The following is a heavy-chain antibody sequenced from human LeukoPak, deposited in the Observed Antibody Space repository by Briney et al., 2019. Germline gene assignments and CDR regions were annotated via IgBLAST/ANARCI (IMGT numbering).Heavy chain of an antibody. V-gene: IGHV3-23*01. CDR3: ATLSYDVWTGINWFDP. CDR2: IRTSGNT. J-gene: IGHJ5*02. Sequence: GGSLRLSCAASGFIFSSYAISWVRQAPGKGLEWVSGIRTSGNTYYADSVKGRFTISRDISKNKVYLQMNSLRADDSAVYYCATLSYDVWTGINWFDPWGQGTLVTVSS. CDR1: GFIFSSYA. D-gene: IGHD3-3*01.